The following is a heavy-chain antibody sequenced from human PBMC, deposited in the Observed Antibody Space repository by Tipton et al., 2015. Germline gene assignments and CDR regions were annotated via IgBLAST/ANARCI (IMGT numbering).Heavy chain of an antibody. V-gene: IGHV3-23*01. CDR2: ISPTGGST. CDR1: GFIFSNYA. D-gene: IGHD3-10*01. CDR3: AKDGIYYGSGTYSGYYYYYGMDV. Sequence: GSLRLSCAASGFIFSNYAMNWVRQAPGTGLEWVSSISPTGGSTYYADSLKGRFTISRDNSKNTLYLQMNSLRAEDTAVYYCAKDGIYYGSGTYSGYYYYYGMDVWGQGTTVTVSS. J-gene: IGHJ6*02.